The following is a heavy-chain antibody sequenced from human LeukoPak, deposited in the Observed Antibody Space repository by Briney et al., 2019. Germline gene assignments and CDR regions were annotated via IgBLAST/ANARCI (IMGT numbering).Heavy chain of an antibody. V-gene: IGHV3-23*01. D-gene: IGHD3-9*01. CDR1: GFTFSSYG. Sequence: GGSLRLSCAASGFTFSSYGMSWVRQAPGKGLEWVSVISGSGGSTYYADSVKGRFTISRDNSKNTLYLQMNSLRAEDTAVYYCARGGGATYYDILTGYSIGHMDVWGKGTTVTISS. J-gene: IGHJ6*03. CDR3: ARGGGATYYDILTGYSIGHMDV. CDR2: ISGSGGST.